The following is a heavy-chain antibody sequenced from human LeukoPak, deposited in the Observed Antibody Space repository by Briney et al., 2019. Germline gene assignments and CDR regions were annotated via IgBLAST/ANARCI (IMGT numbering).Heavy chain of an antibody. J-gene: IGHJ4*02. Sequence: TSETLSLTCTVSGGSISSYYWSWIRQPPGKGLEWIGYIYYSGSTNYNPSLKSRVTISVDTSKNQFSLKLSSVTAADTAVYYCATPLDYYDTSGYHQGGDWGQGTLVTVSS. V-gene: IGHV4-59*01. CDR1: GGSISSYY. CDR3: ATPLDYYDTSGYHQGGD. D-gene: IGHD3-22*01. CDR2: IYYSGST.